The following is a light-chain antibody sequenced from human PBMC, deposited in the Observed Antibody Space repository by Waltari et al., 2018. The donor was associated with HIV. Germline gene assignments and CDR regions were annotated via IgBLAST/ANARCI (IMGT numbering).Light chain of an antibody. CDR3: ASHAGSKDV. Sequence: QSALTQPPSASGPPGQSVTISCTGTSRDIGAYNYVSWFQPHPGKAPKLMLFDVRKRPSGVPDRFSGSRSGDTASLTVSGLQAEDEADYYCASHAGSKDVFGGGTKLTVL. J-gene: IGLJ2*01. CDR1: SRDIGAYNY. CDR2: DVR. V-gene: IGLV2-8*01.